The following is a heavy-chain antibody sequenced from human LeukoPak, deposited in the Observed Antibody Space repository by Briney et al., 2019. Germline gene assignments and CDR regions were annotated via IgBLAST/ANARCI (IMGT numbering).Heavy chain of an antibody. Sequence: GGSLRLSCAASGFTFSSYWMSWVRQAPGKGLEWVANIKQDGSEKYYVDSVKGRFTISRDNAKNSLYLQMNSLRAEDTAVYYCARDGIAAAGTEFDYWGQGTLVTVSS. CDR1: GFTFSSYW. J-gene: IGHJ4*02. CDR3: ARDGIAAAGTEFDY. D-gene: IGHD6-13*01. V-gene: IGHV3-7*01. CDR2: IKQDGSEK.